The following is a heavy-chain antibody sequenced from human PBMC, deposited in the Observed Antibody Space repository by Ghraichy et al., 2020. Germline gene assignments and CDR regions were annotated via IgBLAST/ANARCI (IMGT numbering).Heavy chain of an antibody. Sequence: GSLRLSCAASGFTFSSYAMSWVRQAPGKGLEWVSSISGSSHSSFYADSVKGRFSISRDHSKSPLYLQMNSLRTEDTAVDYCAKEEQSNNWPPDASDFWGPGKRVTVSS. V-gene: IGHV3-23*01. J-gene: IGHJ3*01. CDR3: AKEEQSNNWPPDASDF. D-gene: IGHD1-1*01. CDR1: GFTFSSYA. CDR2: ISGSSHSS.